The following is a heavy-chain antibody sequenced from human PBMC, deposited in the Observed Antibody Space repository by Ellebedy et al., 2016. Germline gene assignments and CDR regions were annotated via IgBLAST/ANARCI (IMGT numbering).Heavy chain of an antibody. V-gene: IGHV3-7*03. D-gene: IGHD1-1*01. CDR1: GFTFSSYW. J-gene: IGHJ4*02. CDR3: ARGPGFLTDY. Sequence: GESLKISCAASGFTFSSYWMYWVRQAPGKGLEWVANIDPGGSETNYVDSVKGRFTISRDNAKNSLYLQMNSLRADDTAVYYCARGPGFLTDYWGQGILVIVSS. CDR2: IDPGGSET.